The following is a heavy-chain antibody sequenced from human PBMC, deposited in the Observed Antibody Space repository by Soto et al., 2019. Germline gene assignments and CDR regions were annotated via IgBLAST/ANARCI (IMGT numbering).Heavy chain of an antibody. J-gene: IGHJ4*02. Sequence: KAXGTLSLTCAVYGGPFSGYYWSWIRQPPGKGLEWIGEINHSGSTNYNPSLKSRVTISVDTSKNQFSLRLSSVTAADTAVYYCASHAVTYGGKYYFDYWGQGTLVTVSS. CDR2: INHSGST. D-gene: IGHD4-17*01. CDR3: ASHAVTYGGKYYFDY. V-gene: IGHV4-34*01. CDR1: GGPFSGYY.